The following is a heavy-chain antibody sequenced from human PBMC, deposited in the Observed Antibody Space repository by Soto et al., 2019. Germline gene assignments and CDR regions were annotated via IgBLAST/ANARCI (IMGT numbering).Heavy chain of an antibody. Sequence: GGSLRLSCAASGFTVSSNYMSWVRQAPGKGLEWVSVIYSGGSTYYADSVKGRFTIFRDNSKNTLYLQMNSLRAEDTAVYYCATLGAYSGYGGLDYWGQGTLVTVSS. J-gene: IGHJ4*02. CDR3: ATLGAYSGYGGLDY. V-gene: IGHV3-66*01. CDR1: GFTVSSNY. CDR2: IYSGGST. D-gene: IGHD5-12*01.